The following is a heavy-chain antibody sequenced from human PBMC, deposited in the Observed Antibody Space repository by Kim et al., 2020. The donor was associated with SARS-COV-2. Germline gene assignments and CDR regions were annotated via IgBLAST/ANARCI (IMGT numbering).Heavy chain of an antibody. D-gene: IGHD3-10*01. J-gene: IGHJ4*02. CDR3: ARNVLLWFGESPPGY. Sequence: GGSLRLSCAASGFTFSSYAMSWVRQAPGKGLEWVSAISGSGGSTYYADSVKGRFTISRDNSKNTLYLQMNSLRAEDTAVYYCARNVLLWFGESPPGYWGQGTLVTVSS. V-gene: IGHV3-23*01. CDR1: GFTFSSYA. CDR2: ISGSGGST.